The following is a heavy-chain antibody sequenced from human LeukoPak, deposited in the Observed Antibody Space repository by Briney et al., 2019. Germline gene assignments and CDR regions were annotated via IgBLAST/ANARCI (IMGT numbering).Heavy chain of an antibody. CDR1: GFTFSSYS. J-gene: IGHJ6*02. CDR2: ISSSSSTI. D-gene: IGHD2-2*01. V-gene: IGHV3-48*01. CDR3: AKELGYCSSTSCYAGAYYYYGMDV. Sequence: GGSLRLSCAASGFTFSSYSMNWVRQAPGKGLEWVSYISSSSSTIYYADSVKGRFTISRDNAKNSLYLQMNSLRAEDTAVYYCAKELGYCSSTSCYAGAYYYYGMDVWGQGTTVTVSS.